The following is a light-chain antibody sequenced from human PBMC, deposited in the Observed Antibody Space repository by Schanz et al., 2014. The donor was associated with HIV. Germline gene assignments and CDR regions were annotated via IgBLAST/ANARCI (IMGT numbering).Light chain of an antibody. CDR3: SSYTSSSTRV. J-gene: IGLJ3*02. CDR2: DVS. CDR1: SSDIGGYTY. Sequence: QSALTQPRSVSGSPGQSVTISCTGTSSDIGGYTYVSWYQQTPGKAPKLMIYDVSERPSGVPDRFSGSKSGNTASLAISGLQTEDEADYYCSSYTSSSTRVFGGGTKLTVL. V-gene: IGLV2-11*01.